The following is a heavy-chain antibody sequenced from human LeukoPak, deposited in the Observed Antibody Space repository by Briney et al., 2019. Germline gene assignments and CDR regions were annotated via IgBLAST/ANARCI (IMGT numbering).Heavy chain of an antibody. V-gene: IGHV3-30-3*01. J-gene: IGHJ4*02. CDR2: ISYDGSNK. D-gene: IGHD3-22*01. Sequence: GGSLRLSCAASGFTFSSYAMHWVRQAPGKGLEWVAVISYDGSNKYYADSVKGRFTISRDNSKNTLYLQMNSLRAEDTAVYYCARDGVPYYYDSSGYFGISDYWGQGTLVTVSS. CDR3: ARDGVPYYYDSSGYFGISDY. CDR1: GFTFSSYA.